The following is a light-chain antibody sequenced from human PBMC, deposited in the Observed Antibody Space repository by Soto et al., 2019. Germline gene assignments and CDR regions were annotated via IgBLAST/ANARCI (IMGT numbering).Light chain of an antibody. V-gene: IGKV1-5*01. J-gene: IGKJ1*01. CDR3: QQYNSYSWT. CDR1: QSISNW. Sequence: DIQMTQSPSTLSAYVGDRVPITCRASQSISNWLSWYQQNPGKAPKLLMYDASRSESGVPSRFSGSGSGTEFTLTISSLQPDDFATYYCQQYNSYSWTFGQGTKVEIK. CDR2: DAS.